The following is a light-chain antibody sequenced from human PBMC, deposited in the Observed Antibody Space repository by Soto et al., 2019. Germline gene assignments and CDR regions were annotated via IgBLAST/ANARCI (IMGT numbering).Light chain of an antibody. J-gene: IGKJ5*01. Sequence: DIPMAQSPSTLSASVSETVSIXIRASQTISRWLAWYQQKPGKAPRLLIYTASTLESGVPSRFSASGSGTEFTLTISSLQPDDFATYYCQQYYRSSITFGQGTRLEIK. CDR1: QTISRW. V-gene: IGKV1-5*01. CDR3: QQYYRSSIT. CDR2: TAS.